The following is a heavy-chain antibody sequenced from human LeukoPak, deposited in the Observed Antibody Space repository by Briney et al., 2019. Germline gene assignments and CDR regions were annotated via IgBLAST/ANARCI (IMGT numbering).Heavy chain of an antibody. CDR1: GFTFSSYA. CDR3: ARGGSGWLPFDY. D-gene: IGHD6-19*01. Sequence: GGSLRLSCAASGFTFSSYAMHWVRQAPGKGLEWVAVISYDGSNKYYADSVKGRFTISRDNSKNTLYLQMNSLRAEDTAVYYCARGGSGWLPFDYWGQGTLVTVSS. CDR2: ISYDGSNK. V-gene: IGHV3-30-3*01. J-gene: IGHJ4*02.